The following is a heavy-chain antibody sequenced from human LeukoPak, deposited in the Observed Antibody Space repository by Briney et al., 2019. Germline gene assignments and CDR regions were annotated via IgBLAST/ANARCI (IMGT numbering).Heavy chain of an antibody. V-gene: IGHV3-23*01. J-gene: IGHJ3*01. D-gene: IGHD3-16*01. CDR2: ISGSDGST. Sequence: GGSLRLSCAASGFTFSSYAMSWVRQAPGKGLEWVSGISGSDGSTNYADSVKGRFTISRDNSKNTLYLQMNSLRAEDTAVYYCARDFLHLGGWGQGTMVTVSS. CDR1: GFTFSSYA. CDR3: ARDFLHLGG.